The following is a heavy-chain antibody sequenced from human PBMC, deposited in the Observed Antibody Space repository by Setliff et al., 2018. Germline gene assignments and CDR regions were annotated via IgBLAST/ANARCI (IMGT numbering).Heavy chain of an antibody. Sequence: ASVKVSCKASGYTFTTYDINWVRRATGQGLEWMGWMNPNSGNTGYAQKFQGRFTMTRNTSISTAYMELSSLRSDDTAVYYCARIPARAAAAYCSSTNCQGGFDQWGQGTPVTVSS. CDR1: GYTFTTYD. CDR2: MNPNSGNT. V-gene: IGHV1-8*02. D-gene: IGHD2-2*01. CDR3: ARIPARAAAAYCSSTNCQGGFDQ. J-gene: IGHJ5*02.